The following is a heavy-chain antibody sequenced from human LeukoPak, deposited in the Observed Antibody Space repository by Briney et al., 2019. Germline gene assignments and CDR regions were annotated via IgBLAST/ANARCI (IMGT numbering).Heavy chain of an antibody. D-gene: IGHD6-13*01. Sequence: PSETLSLTCAVYGGSFSGSYWSWIRQPPGKGLEWIGEIHHSGSTNYNPSLKSRVTISVDTSKNQFSLKLSSVTAADTAVYYCARMREIAATGISGGDYWGQGTLVAVS. V-gene: IGHV4-34*01. J-gene: IGHJ4*02. CDR3: ARMREIAATGISGGDY. CDR1: GGSFSGSY. CDR2: IHHSGST.